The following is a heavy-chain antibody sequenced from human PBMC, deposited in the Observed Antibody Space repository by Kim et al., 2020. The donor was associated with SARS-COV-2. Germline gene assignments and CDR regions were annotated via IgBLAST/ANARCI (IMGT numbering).Heavy chain of an antibody. D-gene: IGHD3-16*02. Sequence: GESLKISCKGSGYSFTSYWIGWVRQMPGKGLEWMGIIYPGDSDTRYSPSFQGQVTISADKSISTAYLQWSSLKASDTAMYYCARHSPLYYDYVWGSYRDDAFDIWGQGTMVTVSS. CDR2: IYPGDSDT. V-gene: IGHV5-51*01. CDR1: GYSFTSYW. J-gene: IGHJ3*02. CDR3: ARHSPLYYDYVWGSYRDDAFDI.